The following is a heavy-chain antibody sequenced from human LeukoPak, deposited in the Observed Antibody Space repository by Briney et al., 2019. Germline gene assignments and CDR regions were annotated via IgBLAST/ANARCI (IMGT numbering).Heavy chain of an antibody. CDR2: IRSKANSYAT. CDR3: TRVYDSSGY. V-gene: IGHV3-73*01. D-gene: IGHD3-22*01. CDR1: GFTFSGSA. J-gene: IGHJ4*02. Sequence: GRSLRLSCAASGFTFSGSAMHWVRQASGKGLEWVGRIRSKANSYATAYAASVKGRFTISRDDSKNTAYLQMNSLKTEDTAVYYCTRVYDSSGYWGQGTLVTVSS.